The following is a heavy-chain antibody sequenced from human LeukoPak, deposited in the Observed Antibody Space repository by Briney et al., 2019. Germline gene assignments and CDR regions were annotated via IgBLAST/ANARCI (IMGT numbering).Heavy chain of an antibody. CDR2: INDSGST. CDR1: GGSFSGYY. D-gene: IGHD3-10*01. J-gene: IGHJ4*02. CDR3: ARGSLGMVRGLPANY. Sequence: KPSETLSLTYAVYGGSFSGYYWSWIRQPRGKGLEWIGEINDSGSTNYNPSLKSRVTISVVTSKNQFSLKLSSVTAADTAVYYCARGSLGMVRGLPANYWGQGTLVTVSS. V-gene: IGHV4-34*01.